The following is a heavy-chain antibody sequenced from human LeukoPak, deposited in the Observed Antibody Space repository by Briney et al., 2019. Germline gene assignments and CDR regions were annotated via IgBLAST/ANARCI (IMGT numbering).Heavy chain of an antibody. CDR3: ASCIAAAGRCFWVY. CDR1: GFTFSSYG. J-gene: IGHJ4*01. D-gene: IGHD6-13*01. CDR2: IKQDGSEK. Sequence: GGSLRLSCAASGFTFSSYGMHWVRRAPGKGLEWVANIKQDGSEKYYVDSVKGRFTISRDNAKNSLYLQINSLRAEDTAVYYCASCIAAAGRCFWVYWGDGTLVTVSS. V-gene: IGHV3-7*01.